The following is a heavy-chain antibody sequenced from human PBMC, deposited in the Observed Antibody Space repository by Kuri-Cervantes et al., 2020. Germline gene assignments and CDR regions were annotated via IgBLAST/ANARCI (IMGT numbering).Heavy chain of an antibody. Sequence: GGSLRLSCAASGFTFNDYNMIWVRQAPGKGLEWVSSISGSSGYIFYTDSVKGRFTISRDNAKNSLYLQMNSLRAEDTAVYYCARDLYGDYSFDSWGQGTLVTVSS. CDR1: GFTFNDYN. V-gene: IGHV3-21*01. J-gene: IGHJ4*02. CDR3: ARDLYGDYSFDS. CDR2: ISGSSGYI. D-gene: IGHD4-17*01.